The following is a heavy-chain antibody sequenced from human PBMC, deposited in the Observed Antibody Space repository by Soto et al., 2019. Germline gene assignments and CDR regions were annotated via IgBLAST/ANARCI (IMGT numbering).Heavy chain of an antibody. CDR3: SVGDDIDY. V-gene: IGHV3-15*01. D-gene: IGHD1-26*01. CDR2: IKSKTDGGTT. J-gene: IGHJ4*02. CDR1: GFTFSNGW. Sequence: WGSLRLSCAAPGFTFSNGWMSCCRQAPGKGLEWVGRIKSKTDGGTTHYATPVEGRFTVSRDDSKNTLYLQMNSLRTEDTAVYYCSVGDDIDYWGQGTLVTVSS.